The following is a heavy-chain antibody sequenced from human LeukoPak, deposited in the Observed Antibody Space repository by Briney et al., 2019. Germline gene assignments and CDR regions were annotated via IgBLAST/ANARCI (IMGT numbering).Heavy chain of an antibody. D-gene: IGHD6-19*01. V-gene: IGHV3-48*01. Sequence: PGGSLRLSCAASGFTFSSYSMNWVRQAPGKGLEWVSYISSSSSTIYYADSVKGRFTISGDNAKNSLYLQMNSLRAEDTAVYYCARARAVVIDYWGQGTLVTVSS. CDR2: ISSSSSTI. CDR1: GFTFSSYS. J-gene: IGHJ4*02. CDR3: ARARAVVIDY.